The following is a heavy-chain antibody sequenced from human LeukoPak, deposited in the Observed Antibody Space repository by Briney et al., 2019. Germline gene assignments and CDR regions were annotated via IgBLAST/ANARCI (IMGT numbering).Heavy chain of an antibody. CDR1: GGSVSSTSDY. Sequence: PSETLSLTCTVSGGSVSSTSDYWVWIRQPPGKGLEWIGSIYYSGSTYYNPSLKSRVTISGDTSKNQFSLKLSSVTAADTAVYYCARQTYYYDKGAFDIWGQGTMVTVSS. CDR3: ARQTYYYDKGAFDI. CDR2: IYYSGST. J-gene: IGHJ3*02. V-gene: IGHV4-39*01. D-gene: IGHD3-22*01.